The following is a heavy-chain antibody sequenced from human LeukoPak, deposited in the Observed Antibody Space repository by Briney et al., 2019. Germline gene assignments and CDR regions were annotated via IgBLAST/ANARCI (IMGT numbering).Heavy chain of an antibody. D-gene: IGHD2-8*01. CDR3: AKDGLMRFFDY. V-gene: IGHV3-23*01. J-gene: IGHJ4*02. CDR1: GFTFSSYA. CDR2: ISGSGAGT. Sequence: QPGGSLRLSCAASGFTFSSYAMNWVRQAPGQGLEWVSGISGSGAGTNYADSVKGRSTIPRDNSKNTLYLQMNSLRAEDTAVYYCAKDGLMRFFDYWGQGTLVTVSS.